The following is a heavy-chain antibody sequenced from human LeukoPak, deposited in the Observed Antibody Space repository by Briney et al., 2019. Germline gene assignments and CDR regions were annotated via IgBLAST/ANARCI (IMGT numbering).Heavy chain of an antibody. CDR1: GFTFSDYY. CDR3: TCVDTAMAGYYYYGMDV. CDR2: ISSSGSTI. Sequence: GGSLRLSCAASGFTFSDYYMSWIRQAPGKGLEWVSYISSSGSTIYYADSVKGRFTISRDNAKNSLYLQMNSLRAEDTAVYYCTCVDTAMAGYYYYGMDVWGQGTTVTVSS. J-gene: IGHJ6*02. V-gene: IGHV3-11*01. D-gene: IGHD5-18*01.